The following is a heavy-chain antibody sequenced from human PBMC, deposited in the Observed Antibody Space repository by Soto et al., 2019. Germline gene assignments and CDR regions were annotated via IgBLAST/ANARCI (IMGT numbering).Heavy chain of an antibody. Sequence: QIQLVQSGAEVKKPGASVKVSCKASGYTFTDHGISWVRQAPGQGLEWMGWISAYSHQTVYAQRFPGSCPMSTDKDTKAAYLEHRPPWPAETAGYNCAKILPRLTQNFLDVYWCQGTLITVSS. J-gene: IGHJ4*02. CDR3: AKILPRLTQNFLDVY. D-gene: IGHD3-16*01. V-gene: IGHV1-18*01. CDR1: GYTFTDHG. CDR2: ISAYSHQT.